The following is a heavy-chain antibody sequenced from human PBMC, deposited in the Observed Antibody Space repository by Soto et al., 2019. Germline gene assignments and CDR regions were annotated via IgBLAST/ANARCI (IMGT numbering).Heavy chain of an antibody. CDR3: AKDFGDIVVVVAAFDI. V-gene: IGHV3-23*01. J-gene: IGHJ3*02. Sequence: GGSLRLSCAASGFTFSSYAMSWVRQAPGKGLEWVSAISGSGGSTYYADSVKGRFTISRDNSKNTLYLQMNSLRAEDTAVYYCAKDFGDIVVVVAAFDIWGQGTMVTVSS. CDR2: ISGSGGST. D-gene: IGHD2-15*01. CDR1: GFTFSSYA.